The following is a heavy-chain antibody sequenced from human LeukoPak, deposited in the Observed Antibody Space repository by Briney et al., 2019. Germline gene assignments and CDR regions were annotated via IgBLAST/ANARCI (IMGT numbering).Heavy chain of an antibody. J-gene: IGHJ4*02. CDR3: ATVHSSSWYVDY. CDR1: GYTFTGYY. D-gene: IGHD6-13*01. V-gene: IGHV1-2*02. Sequence: ASVKVSCKASGYTFTGYYMHWVRQAPGQGLEWMRWINPNSGGTNYAQKFQGRVTMTRDTSISTAYMELSRLRSDDTAVYYCATVHSSSWYVDYWGQGTLVTVSS. CDR2: INPNSGGT.